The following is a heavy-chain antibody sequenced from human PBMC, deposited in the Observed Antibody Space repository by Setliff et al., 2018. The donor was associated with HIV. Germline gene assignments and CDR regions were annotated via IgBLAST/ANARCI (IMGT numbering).Heavy chain of an antibody. D-gene: IGHD6-19*01. Sequence: ASVKVSCKASGYSFTTYFMHWVRQTPGKGLEWMGRIDPEDGETIYAERFRGRISLTVDKSTGTAYMELNRLRSEDTAVYYCGTVRIAVPDDFDFWGQGTLVTVSS. CDR3: GTVRIAVPDDFDF. CDR2: IDPEDGET. CDR1: GYSFTTYF. J-gene: IGHJ4*02. V-gene: IGHV1-69-2*01.